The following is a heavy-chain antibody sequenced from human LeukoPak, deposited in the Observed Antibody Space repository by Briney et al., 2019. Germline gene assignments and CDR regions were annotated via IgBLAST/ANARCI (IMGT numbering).Heavy chain of an antibody. Sequence: ASVKVSCKASGYTFTSYDINWVRQATGQGLEWMGWMNPNSGNTGYAQKFQGRVTITRNTSISTAYMELSSLRSGDTAVYYCARDGYDSSGYYGYYYYYMDVWGKGTTVTVSS. V-gene: IGHV1-8*03. D-gene: IGHD3-22*01. CDR1: GYTFTSYD. CDR3: ARDGYDSSGYYGYYYYYMDV. CDR2: MNPNSGNT. J-gene: IGHJ6*03.